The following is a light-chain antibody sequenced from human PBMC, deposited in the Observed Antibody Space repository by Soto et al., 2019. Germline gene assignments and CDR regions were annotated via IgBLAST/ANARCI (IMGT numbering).Light chain of an antibody. Sequence: QSVLTQPPSVYAAPGQKVTISCSGSSSNIGNNYVSWYQQLPGTAPKLLIYENNKRPSGIPDRFSGSKSGTSATLGITGLQTGDEADYYCGTWDSSLSAAGVFGTGTKVTVL. CDR2: ENN. CDR1: SSNIGNNY. CDR3: GTWDSSLSAAGV. V-gene: IGLV1-51*02. J-gene: IGLJ1*01.